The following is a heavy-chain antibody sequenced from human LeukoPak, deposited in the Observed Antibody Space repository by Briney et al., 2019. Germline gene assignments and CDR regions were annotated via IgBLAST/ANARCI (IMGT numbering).Heavy chain of an antibody. CDR1: GFTFSSYA. V-gene: IGHV3-23*01. J-gene: IGHJ5*02. CDR3: AKGGSSWSRNWFDP. Sequence: GGSLRLSCAASGFTFSSYAMNWVRQAPGKGLEWVSTVSITGGSTYYADSVKGRVTISRDNSNNMLYLQINSLRAEDTALYYCAKGGSSWSRNWFDPWGQGTLVTVSS. D-gene: IGHD6-13*01. CDR2: VSITGGST.